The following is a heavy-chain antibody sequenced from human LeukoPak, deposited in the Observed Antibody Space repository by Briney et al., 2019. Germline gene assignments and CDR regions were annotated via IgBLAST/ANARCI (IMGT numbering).Heavy chain of an antibody. V-gene: IGHV3-48*03. Sequence: GGSPRLSCAAARFTFSSYEMNWVRQAPRKGLEWVSYISRSGSTIYYADSVKGRFTISRDNAKNSLYLQMNSVRAEDTAVYYCAAGRPVDYWGQGTLVTVSS. D-gene: IGHD6-25*01. CDR3: AAGRPVDY. CDR2: ISRSGSTI. J-gene: IGHJ4*02. CDR1: RFTFSSYE.